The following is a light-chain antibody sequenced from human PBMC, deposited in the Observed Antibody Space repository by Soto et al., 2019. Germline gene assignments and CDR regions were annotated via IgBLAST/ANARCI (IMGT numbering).Light chain of an antibody. CDR1: QTVLHCSNY. J-gene: IGKJ1*01. Sequence: DIVMTQSPDSLAVSLGERATINCRSSQTVLHCSNYLAWYQQKPVQPPKLLIYWASTRESGVPALFSGSGSVTDCTLALSCRQDEDMAFYYCQQYYTTPVTFGQGNNVAIQ. CDR3: QQYYTTPVT. CDR2: WAS. V-gene: IGKV4-1*01.